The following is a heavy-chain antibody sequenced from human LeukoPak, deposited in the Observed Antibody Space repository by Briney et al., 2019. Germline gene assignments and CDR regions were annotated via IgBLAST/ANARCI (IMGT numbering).Heavy chain of an antibody. J-gene: IGHJ6*03. CDR3: ARRAMTSGSSSYYPDYYYYMDV. Sequence: SETLSLTCTVSGGSISSGGYYWNWIRQPPGKGLEWIGYIYYSGSTNYNPSLKSRVTISVDTSKNQFSLKLSSVTAADTAVYYCARRAMTSGSSSYYPDYYYYMDVWGKGTTVTVSS. CDR1: GGSISSGGYY. V-gene: IGHV4-61*08. CDR2: IYYSGST. D-gene: IGHD3-22*01.